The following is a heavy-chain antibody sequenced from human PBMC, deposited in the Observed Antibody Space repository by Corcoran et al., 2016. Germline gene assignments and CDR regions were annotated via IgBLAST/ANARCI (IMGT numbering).Heavy chain of an antibody. CDR1: GGSISSSSYY. CDR3: AGVVYYYDSSGRQGAFDI. Sequence: QLQLQESGPGLVKPSETLSLTCTVSGGSISSSSYYWGWIRQPPGKGLEWIGSIYYSGSTYYNPSLKSRVTISVDTSKNQFSLKLSSVNAADTAVYYCAGVVYYYDSSGRQGAFDICGQGTMVTVSS. D-gene: IGHD3-22*01. V-gene: IGHV4-39*07. CDR2: IYYSGST. J-gene: IGHJ3*02.